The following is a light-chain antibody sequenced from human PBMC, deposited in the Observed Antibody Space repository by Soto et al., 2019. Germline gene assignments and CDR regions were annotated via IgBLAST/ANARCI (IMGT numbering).Light chain of an antibody. V-gene: IGKV1-12*01. CDR1: QDISTW. CDR2: AAS. CDR3: QQADTFPFT. Sequence: DLQMTQSPSSVSASVGDRVTITCRASQDISTWLAWYQQRPGKAPKLLVYAASSLQGGVPSRFSGSGSGTDFTLTISSLQPEDFATYYCQQADTFPFTFGPGTKVDFK. J-gene: IGKJ3*01.